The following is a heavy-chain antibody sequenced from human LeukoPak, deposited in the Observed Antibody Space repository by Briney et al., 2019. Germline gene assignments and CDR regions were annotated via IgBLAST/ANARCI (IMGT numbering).Heavy chain of an antibody. V-gene: IGHV3-23*01. J-gene: IGHJ4*02. D-gene: IGHD4-17*01. CDR2: ISGSGGTT. CDR3: ARRLRRNYFDY. CDR1: GFTFSNYG. Sequence: PGGSLRLSCAASGFTFSNYGMSWVRQAPGKGLEWISAISGSGGTTYYADSVKGRFTISRDNAKNSLYLQMNSLRAEDTAVYYCARRLRRNYFDYWGQGTLVTVSS.